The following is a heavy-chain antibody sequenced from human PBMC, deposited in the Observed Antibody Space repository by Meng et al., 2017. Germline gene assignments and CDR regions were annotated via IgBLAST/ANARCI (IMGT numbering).Heavy chain of an antibody. J-gene: IGHJ5*02. CDR2: IKPDGTMT. CDR1: GFTFRNYW. Sequence: QRVESGGGLVQSGGSLRLSCTASGFTFRNYWMHLVRQAPGKGLVWVSRIKPDGTMTVYADSVKGRFTISRDNAKNTLYLQMNSLRSDDTAVYYCARSDWFDPWGQGTLVTVSS. CDR3: ARSDWFDP. V-gene: IGHV3-74*01.